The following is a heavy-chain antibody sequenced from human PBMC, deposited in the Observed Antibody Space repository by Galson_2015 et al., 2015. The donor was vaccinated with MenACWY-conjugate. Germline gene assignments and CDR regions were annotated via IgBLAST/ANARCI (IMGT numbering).Heavy chain of an antibody. V-gene: IGHV3-23*01. CDR1: GFTFSTYA. Sequence: SLRLSCAVSGFTFSTYAMSWVRQAPGKGLEWVSSIRDRVGTTYYADSVKGRFTISRDNSKNTLYLQMNSLRAEDTAVYYCAENDIVVVGAATGFRAFDIWGQGTMVTVSS. CDR2: IRDRVGTT. J-gene: IGHJ3*02. D-gene: IGHD2-15*01. CDR3: AENDIVVVGAATGFRAFDI.